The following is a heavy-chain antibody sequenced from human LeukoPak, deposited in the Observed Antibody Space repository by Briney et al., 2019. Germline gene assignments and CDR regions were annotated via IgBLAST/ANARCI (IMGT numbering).Heavy chain of an antibody. CDR3: AKDRYDYVWGNLDY. CDR1: GFTFSDYY. V-gene: IGHV3-23*01. J-gene: IGHJ4*02. D-gene: IGHD3-16*01. CDR2: ISGSGGST. Sequence: GGSLRLSCAASGFTFSDYYMSWIRQAPGKGLEWVSAISGSGGSTYYADSVKGRFTISRDNSKNTLYLQMNSLRAEDTAVYYCAKDRYDYVWGNLDYWGQGTLVTVSS.